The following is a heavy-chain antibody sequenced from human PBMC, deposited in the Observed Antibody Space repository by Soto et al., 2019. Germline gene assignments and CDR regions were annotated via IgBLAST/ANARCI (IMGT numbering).Heavy chain of an antibody. CDR3: TSGLDY. J-gene: IGHJ4*02. V-gene: IGHV3-73*01. CDR1: GFTFSDSA. Sequence: EVQLVESGGGLVQPGGSLKLSCAVSGFTFSDSAMHWVRQASGKGLEWVGRIRSKANSYATSYAGSVKGRFTISRDDSKNTAYLQMNSLKTEDTAVYYCTSGLDYWGQGTLVTVSS. D-gene: IGHD6-19*01. CDR2: IRSKANSYAT.